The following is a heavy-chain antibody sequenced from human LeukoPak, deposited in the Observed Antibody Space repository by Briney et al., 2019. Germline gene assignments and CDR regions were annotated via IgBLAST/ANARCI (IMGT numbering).Heavy chain of an antibody. Sequence: GGSLRLSCAGSGFTFSSYWMSWVRQAPGKGLEWVANINQGGSEKYYVDSVKGRFTISRDNAKNSLYLQMNSLRAEDTAVYYCARSIAAKTNWFDPWGQGTLVTVSS. V-gene: IGHV3-7*05. CDR2: INQGGSEK. CDR1: GFTFSSYW. CDR3: ARSIAAKTNWFDP. D-gene: IGHD2-15*01. J-gene: IGHJ5*02.